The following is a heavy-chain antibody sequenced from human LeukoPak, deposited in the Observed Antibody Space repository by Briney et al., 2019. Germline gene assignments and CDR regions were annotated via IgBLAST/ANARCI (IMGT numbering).Heavy chain of an antibody. Sequence: PGGSLRLSCAASGFTFSSYWMSWVRQAPGKGLEWVSVIYSGGSTYYADSVKGRFTISRDNSKNTLYLQMNSLRAEDTAVYYCARVALRWFDYWGQGTLVTVSS. CDR2: IYSGGST. V-gene: IGHV3-66*01. J-gene: IGHJ4*02. CDR1: GFTFSSYW. CDR3: ARVALRWFDY. D-gene: IGHD4-23*01.